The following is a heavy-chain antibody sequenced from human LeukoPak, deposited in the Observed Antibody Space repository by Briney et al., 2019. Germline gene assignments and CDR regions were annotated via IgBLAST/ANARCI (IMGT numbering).Heavy chain of an antibody. J-gene: IGHJ5*02. Sequence: SGGSLRLSCAASGFTFSSYWMHWVRQAPGKGLVWVSRINTDGSITTYADSVKGRFTISRDNAKNTLYLQMSSLRAEDTAVYFCASGSGNFFAWGQGTLVTVSS. CDR3: ASGSGNFFA. D-gene: IGHD3-3*01. V-gene: IGHV3-74*01. CDR1: GFTFSSYW. CDR2: INTDGSIT.